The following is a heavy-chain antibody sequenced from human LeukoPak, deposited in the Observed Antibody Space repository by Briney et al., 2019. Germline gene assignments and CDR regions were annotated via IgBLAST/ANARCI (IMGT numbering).Heavy chain of an antibody. CDR3: VKGAYDYIEMGYFDS. J-gene: IGHJ4*02. V-gene: IGHV3-23*01. Sequence: GGSLRLSCAASGFTSTNYAMNWVRQAPGKGLEWVSIVIGGGGSADYADSVKGRFTISRDNSKNMVFLQMNSLRPEDTAIYYCVKGAYDYIEMGYFDSWGQGTLVIVSS. D-gene: IGHD5-12*01. CDR1: GFTSTNYA. CDR2: VIGGGGSA.